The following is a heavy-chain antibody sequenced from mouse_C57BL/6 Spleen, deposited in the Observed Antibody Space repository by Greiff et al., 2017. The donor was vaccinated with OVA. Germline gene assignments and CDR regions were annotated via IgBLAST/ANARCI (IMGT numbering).Heavy chain of an antibody. D-gene: IGHD1-1*01. J-gene: IGHJ4*01. CDR1: GYTFTSYW. CDR2: IYPGSGST. CDR3: ARSNTTVVDSYAMDY. Sequence: QVQLQQPGAELVKPGASVQMSCKASGYTFTSYWITWVKQRPGQGLEWIGDIYPGSGSTNYNEKFKSKATLTVDTSSRTSYMQLSSLTSEDYAVYYCARSNTTVVDSYAMDYWGQGTSVTVSS. V-gene: IGHV1-55*01.